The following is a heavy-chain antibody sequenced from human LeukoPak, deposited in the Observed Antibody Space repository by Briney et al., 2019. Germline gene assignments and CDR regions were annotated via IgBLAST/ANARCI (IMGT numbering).Heavy chain of an antibody. CDR3: ARGSGWRKGFDY. V-gene: IGHV1-2*02. CDR1: GYTFTGYY. J-gene: IGHJ4*02. Sequence: ASVKVSCKASGYTFTGYYMHWVRQAPGQGLEWMGWINPNSGDTNYAQKFQGRVTMTRDTSISTAYMELSRLRSDDTAVYYCARGSGWRKGFDYWGQGTLVTVSS. CDR2: INPNSGDT. D-gene: IGHD6-19*01.